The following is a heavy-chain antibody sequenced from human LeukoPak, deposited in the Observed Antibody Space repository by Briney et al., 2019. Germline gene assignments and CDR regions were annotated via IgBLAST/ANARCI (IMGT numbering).Heavy chain of an antibody. CDR3: ARGENNIVVVPAARHNWFDP. CDR2: IYYSGST. D-gene: IGHD2-2*01. CDR1: GGSISSYY. J-gene: IGHJ5*02. V-gene: IGHV4-59*12. Sequence: SETLSLTCTVSGGSISSYYWSWIRQPPGKGLEWIGYIYYSGSTNYNPSLKSRVTISVDTSKNQFSLKLSSVTAADTAVYYCARGENNIVVVPAARHNWFDPWGQGTLVTVSS.